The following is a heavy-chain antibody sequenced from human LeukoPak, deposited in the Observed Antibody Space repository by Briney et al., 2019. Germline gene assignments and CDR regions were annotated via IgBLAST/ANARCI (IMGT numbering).Heavy chain of an antibody. CDR2: IYYTGST. V-gene: IGHV4-39*01. CDR3: ARLYRGVILKPPYYYYMDV. J-gene: IGHJ6*03. D-gene: IGHD3-10*01. CDR1: GGSIISNSYY. Sequence: SETLSLTCTVSGGSIISNSYYWGWIRQPPGKGLEWIGSIYYTGSTYYNPSLKSRVTISVDTSKNQFSLKLSSVTAADTAVYYCARLYRGVILKPPYYYYMDVWGKGTTVTISS.